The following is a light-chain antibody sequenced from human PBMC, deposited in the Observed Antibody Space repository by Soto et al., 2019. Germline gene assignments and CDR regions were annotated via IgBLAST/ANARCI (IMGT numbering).Light chain of an antibody. CDR1: QSIAGRY. J-gene: IGKJ1*01. CDR2: GAS. Sequence: ENVLTQSPGTLSLSPGARATLSFRAIQSIAGRYLAWYQKKPDQAPRLLIYGASSRATGIPDRLSGSGSGTDFSLTISRREPEDSAVYLCHQYGGSPSWTCGQGTKVEIK. CDR3: HQYGGSPSWT. V-gene: IGKV3-20*01.